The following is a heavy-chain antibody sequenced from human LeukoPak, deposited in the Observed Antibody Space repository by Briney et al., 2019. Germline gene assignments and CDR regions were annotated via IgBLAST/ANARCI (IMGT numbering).Heavy chain of an antibody. D-gene: IGHD3-10*01. CDR3: AKNYGPTSGWYFDL. CDR1: GFTVSSNY. Sequence: PGGSLRLSCAASGFTVSSNYMSWVRQAPGKGLEWVSVIYSGGSTYYADSVKGRFTISRDNAKNSLYLQMNSLRAEDTALYYCAKNYGPTSGWYFDLWGRGTLVTVSS. J-gene: IGHJ2*01. CDR2: IYSGGST. V-gene: IGHV3-53*05.